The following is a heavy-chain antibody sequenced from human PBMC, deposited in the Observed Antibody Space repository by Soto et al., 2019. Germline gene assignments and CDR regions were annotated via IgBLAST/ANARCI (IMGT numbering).Heavy chain of an antibody. CDR3: ARYRFSGSKWSKFDY. D-gene: IGHD6-13*01. CDR1: GVTVSSGAYY. Sequence: QVQLQQSGPGLLRPSQTLSLTCTVSGVTVSSGAYYCSWIRQHPGKGLEWIGNIYSNGSTYYSPSLNSRVVISLDTSNNHFSLSLTSVTAADTAVYYCARYRFSGSKWSKFDYWGQGTLVTVSS. CDR2: IYSNGST. V-gene: IGHV4-31*03. J-gene: IGHJ4*02.